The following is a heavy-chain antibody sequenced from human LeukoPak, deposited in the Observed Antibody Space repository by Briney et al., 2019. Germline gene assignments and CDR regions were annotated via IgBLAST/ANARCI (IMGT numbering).Heavy chain of an antibody. CDR3: ARAGPGSGWYFDY. V-gene: IGHV1-18*01. CDR2: ISPYNGNT. D-gene: IGHD6-19*01. CDR1: GYDFTSVG. J-gene: IGHJ4*02. Sequence: ASVKVSCKASGYDFTSVGITWVRRAPGQALEWMGWISPYNGNTRYAQKFQGRVAMTTDTSTTTAYMELRGLRFNDTAVYYCARAGPGSGWYFDYWGQGTLVTVSS.